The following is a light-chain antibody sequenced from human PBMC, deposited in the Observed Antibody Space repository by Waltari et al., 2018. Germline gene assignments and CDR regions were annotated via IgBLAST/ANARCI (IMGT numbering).Light chain of an antibody. V-gene: IGLV3-21*01. CDR3: QVWDSSSDHHVV. J-gene: IGLJ2*01. Sequence: SYVMTQTPSLSVAPGKTARITCGGNHIGAQRVQWYQQKPGQAPVLVICYDSDRPSDIPERFSGSNSGNRATLTISRVEAGDEADYYCQVWDSSSDHHVVFGGGTKLTVL. CDR1: HIGAQR. CDR2: YDS.